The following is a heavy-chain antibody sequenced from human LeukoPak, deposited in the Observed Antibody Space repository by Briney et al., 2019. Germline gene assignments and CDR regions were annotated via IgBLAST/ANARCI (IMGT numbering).Heavy chain of an antibody. CDR3: ARGGDSSSNDY. J-gene: IGHJ4*02. CDR2: ISSSGSTI. CDR1: GFTFSSYS. D-gene: IGHD6-6*01. V-gene: IGHV3-48*04. Sequence: GGSLRLSCVASGFTFSSYSMNWVRQAPGKGLEWVSYISSSGSTIYYADSVKGRFTISRDNAKNSLYLQMNSLRAEDTAVYYCARGGDSSSNDYWGQGTLVTVSS.